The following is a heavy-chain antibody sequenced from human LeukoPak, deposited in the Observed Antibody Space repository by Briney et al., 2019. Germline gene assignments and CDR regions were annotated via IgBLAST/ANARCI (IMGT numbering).Heavy chain of an antibody. V-gene: IGHV3-21*04. CDR3: ARDSGDGYY. J-gene: IGHJ4*02. Sequence: GGSLRLSCASSGFTFSDYVMSWVRQAPGKWLEWVSSISSSSSYIYYADSVKGRFTISRDNAKNSLYLQMNSLRAKDTAVYYGARDSGDGYYWGKGTLVTVSS. CDR2: ISSSSSYI. D-gene: IGHD5-12*01. CDR1: GFTFSDYV.